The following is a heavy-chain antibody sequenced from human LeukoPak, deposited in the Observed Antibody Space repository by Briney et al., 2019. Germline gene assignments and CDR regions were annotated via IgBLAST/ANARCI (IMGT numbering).Heavy chain of an antibody. CDR2: IYYSGST. CDR1: GGSISSYY. CDR3: VFFFKQKTAYEILTGYYLCDYYYGMDV. Sequence: TSETLSLTCTVSGGSISSYYWSWILQPPGKGLEWIGYIYYSGSTNYNPSLKSRVTISVDTSKNQFSLKLSSVTAADTAVYYCVFFFKQKTAYEILTGYYLCDYYYGMDVWGQGTTVTVSS. D-gene: IGHD3-9*01. V-gene: IGHV4-59*08. J-gene: IGHJ6*02.